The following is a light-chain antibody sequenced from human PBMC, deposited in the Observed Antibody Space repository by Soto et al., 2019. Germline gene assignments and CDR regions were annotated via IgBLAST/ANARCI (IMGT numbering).Light chain of an antibody. V-gene: IGKV1-12*02. CDR3: QQVSSFPFT. Sequence: DIQMTQSPSSVSASVGDRVTITCRASQVISSWLAWYQQKPGQSPRLLIYGASNLETGVPSRFTGSESGTLSTLTINNLQPEDFATYYCQQVSSFPFTFGGGTKVDIK. J-gene: IGKJ4*01. CDR1: QVISSW. CDR2: GAS.